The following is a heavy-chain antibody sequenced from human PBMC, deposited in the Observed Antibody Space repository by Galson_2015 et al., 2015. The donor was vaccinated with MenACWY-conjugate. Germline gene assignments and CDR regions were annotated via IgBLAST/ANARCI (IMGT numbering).Heavy chain of an antibody. D-gene: IGHD2-2*01. CDR1: GYTINGYF. CDR3: ARGYAGGHMDV. J-gene: IGHJ6*03. V-gene: IGHV1-2*06. CDR2: LTPHSGGT. Sequence: SVKVSCKASGYTINGYFLHWVRQAPGQGLEWMGRLTPHSGGTDYAQKFQGRATMSRDMSINTAYMELSSLRFDDTAIYYCARGYAGGHMDVWGEGTTVAVSS.